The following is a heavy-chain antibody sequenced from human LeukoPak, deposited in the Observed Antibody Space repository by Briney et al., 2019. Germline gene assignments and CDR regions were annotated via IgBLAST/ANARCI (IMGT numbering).Heavy chain of an antibody. CDR2: IYTSGST. J-gene: IGHJ3*02. Sequence: PSQTLSLTCTVSGGPISSGSYYWSWIPQPAGKGLEWIGRIYTSGSTNYNPSLKSRVTISEDTSKKQFSLKLSSVTAADTAVYYCARGGYCIGGSCYPPSDAFDSWGQGTMVTVSS. D-gene: IGHD2-15*01. CDR1: GGPISSGSYY. CDR3: ARGGYCIGGSCYPPSDAFDS. V-gene: IGHV4-61*02.